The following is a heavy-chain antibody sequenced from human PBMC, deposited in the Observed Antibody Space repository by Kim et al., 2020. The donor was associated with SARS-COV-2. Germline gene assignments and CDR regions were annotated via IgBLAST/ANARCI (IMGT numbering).Heavy chain of an antibody. D-gene: IGHD3-10*01. CDR1: GFTFSDYY. J-gene: IGHJ6*02. Sequence: GGSLRLSCAASGFTFSDYYIDWVRQAPGKGLEWVGRSRNKAKSYTTEYAASVKGRFTISRDASKNSLDLQMDSLKTEDTAVYYCVRLARAGEDVWGQGTTVTVSS. CDR2: SRNKAKSYTT. V-gene: IGHV3-72*01. CDR3: VRLARAGEDV.